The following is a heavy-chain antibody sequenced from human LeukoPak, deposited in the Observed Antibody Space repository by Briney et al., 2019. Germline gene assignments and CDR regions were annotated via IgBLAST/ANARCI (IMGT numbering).Heavy chain of an antibody. J-gene: IGHJ6*03. CDR3: ARAGRDIVVVPASKYYYYYYMDV. D-gene: IGHD2-2*01. V-gene: IGHV3-7*01. Sequence: PGGSLRLSCAASGFSFSSYAMSWVRQAPGKGLEWVANIKQDGSEKYYVDSVTGRFTISRDSAKNSLYLQMNSLRAEDTAVYYCARAGRDIVVVPASKYYYYYYMDVWGKGTTVTISS. CDR1: GFSFSSYA. CDR2: IKQDGSEK.